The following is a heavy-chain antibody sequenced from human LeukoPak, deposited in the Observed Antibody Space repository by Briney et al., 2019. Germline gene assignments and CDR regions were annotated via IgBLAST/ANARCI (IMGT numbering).Heavy chain of an antibody. CDR1: GFTFSSYW. D-gene: IGHD3-10*01. CDR2: INSDGSST. CDR3: ARAILRGVIHG. J-gene: IGHJ4*02. Sequence: PGGSLRLSCADSGFTFSSYWMHRVRQAPGKGLVWVSRINSDGSSTSYADSVKGRFTISRDNAKNTLYLQMNSLRAEDTAVYYCARAILRGVIHGWGQGTLVTVSS. V-gene: IGHV3-74*01.